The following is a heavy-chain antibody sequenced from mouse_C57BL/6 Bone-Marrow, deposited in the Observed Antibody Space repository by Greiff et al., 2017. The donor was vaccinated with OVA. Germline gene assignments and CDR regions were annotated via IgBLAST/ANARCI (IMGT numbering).Heavy chain of an antibody. CDR3: ARERGVVDY. CDR1: GFTFSSYA. D-gene: IGHD1-1*01. Sequence: EVQLVESGGGLVKPGGSLKLSCAASGFTFSSYAMSWVRQTPEKRLEWVATISDGGSYTYYPDNVKGRFTISRDNAKNNLYLQMSHLKSEDTAMYYCARERGVVDYWGQGTTLTVSS. V-gene: IGHV5-4*01. J-gene: IGHJ2*01. CDR2: ISDGGSYT.